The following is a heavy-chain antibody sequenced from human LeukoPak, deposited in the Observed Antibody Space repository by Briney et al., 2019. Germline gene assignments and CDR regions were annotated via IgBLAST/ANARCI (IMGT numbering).Heavy chain of an antibody. CDR3: ASPGIALAAAFDY. CDR1: GFTFSRYA. Sequence: GGSLRLSCAASGFTFSRYAMTWVRQAPGKGLEWVSSISSSSSYIYYADSVRGRFTISRDNAKNSLYLQMNSLRAEDTAVYYCASPGIALAAAFDYWGQGTLVTVSS. J-gene: IGHJ4*02. D-gene: IGHD6-19*01. CDR2: ISSSSSYI. V-gene: IGHV3-21*01.